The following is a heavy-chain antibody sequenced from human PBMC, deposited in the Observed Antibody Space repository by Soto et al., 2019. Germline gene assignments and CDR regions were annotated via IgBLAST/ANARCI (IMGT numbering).Heavy chain of an antibody. V-gene: IGHV4-59*01. CDR3: ARSVWFGELLSMGSYYYYYYGMDV. CDR1: GGSISSYY. CDR2: IYYSGST. Sequence: LSLTCTVSGGSISSYYWSWIRQPPGKGLEWIGYIYYSGSTNYNPSLKSRVTISVDTSKNQFSLKLSSVTAADTAVYYCARSVWFGELLSMGSYYYYYYGMDVWGQGTTVTVSS. J-gene: IGHJ6*02. D-gene: IGHD3-10*01.